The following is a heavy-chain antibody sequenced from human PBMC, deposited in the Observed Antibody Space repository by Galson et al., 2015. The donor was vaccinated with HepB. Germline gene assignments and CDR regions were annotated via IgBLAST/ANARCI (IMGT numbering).Heavy chain of an antibody. D-gene: IGHD6-6*01. CDR3: AKDSHLGIAAPVDY. CDR1: GFTFSRYA. CDR2: ISGSGGST. J-gene: IGHJ4*02. V-gene: IGHV3-23*01. Sequence: SLRLSCAASGFTFSRYAMSWVRQAPGKGLEWVSAISGSGGSTYYADSVKGRFTISRDNSKNTLYLQMNSLRAEDTAVYYCAKDSHLGIAAPVDYWGQGTPVTVSS.